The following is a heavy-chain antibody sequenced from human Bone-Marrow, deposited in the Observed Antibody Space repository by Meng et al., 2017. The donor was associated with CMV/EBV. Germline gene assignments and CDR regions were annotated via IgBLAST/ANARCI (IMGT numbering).Heavy chain of an antibody. CDR2: VTGSGGGT. CDR1: GFIFSDYA. V-gene: IGHV3-23*01. D-gene: IGHD3-10*01. J-gene: IGHJ4*02. CDR3: AGSYYN. Sequence: GYLILPCAASGFIFSDYAMSWVRQAPGKGMEWVSAVTGSGGGTYYADSVKGRFTISRDNSKNTLYLQMNSLRAEDTALYYCAGSYYNWGQGTLVTVSS.